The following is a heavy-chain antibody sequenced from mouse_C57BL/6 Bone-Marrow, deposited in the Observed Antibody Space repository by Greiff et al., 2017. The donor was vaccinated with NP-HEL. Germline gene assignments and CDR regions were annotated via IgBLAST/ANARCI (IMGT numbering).Heavy chain of an antibody. CDR2: IYPGDGDT. V-gene: IGHV1-82*01. Sequence: QVQLQQSGPELVKPGASVKISCKASGYAFSSSWMNWVKQRPGKGLEWIGRIYPGDGDTNYNGKFKGKATLTADKSSSTAYMQLSSLTSEDSAVYFCARWGGGTWFAYWGQGTLVTVSA. J-gene: IGHJ3*01. CDR3: ARWGGGTWFAY. CDR1: GYAFSSSW. D-gene: IGHD1-1*02.